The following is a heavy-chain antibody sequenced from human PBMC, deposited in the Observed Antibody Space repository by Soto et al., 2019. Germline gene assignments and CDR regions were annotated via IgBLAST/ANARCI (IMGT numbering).Heavy chain of an antibody. CDR1: GFTFSSHS. J-gene: IGHJ6*02. Sequence: GGSLRLSCAASGFTFSSHSMNWVRQAPGKGLEWVSYISSSSSTIYYADSVKGRFTISRDNSKNTLYLQMNSLRAEDTALYYCAKDKSLYYYGMDVWGQGTTVTVSS. CDR2: ISSSSSTI. CDR3: AKDKSLYYYGMDV. V-gene: IGHV3-48*01.